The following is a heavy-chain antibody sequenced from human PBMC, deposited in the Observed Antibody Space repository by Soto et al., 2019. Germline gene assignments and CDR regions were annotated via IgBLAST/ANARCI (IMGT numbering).Heavy chain of an antibody. D-gene: IGHD6-19*01. V-gene: IGHV3-33*01. Sequence: GGSLRLSCAASGFTFSSYGMHWVRQAPGKGLEWVAVIWYDGSNKYYADSVKGRFTISRDNSKNTLYLQMNSLRAEDTAVYYCARDLTVAGQYYFDYWGQGTLVTVSS. CDR3: ARDLTVAGQYYFDY. CDR2: IWYDGSNK. J-gene: IGHJ4*02. CDR1: GFTFSSYG.